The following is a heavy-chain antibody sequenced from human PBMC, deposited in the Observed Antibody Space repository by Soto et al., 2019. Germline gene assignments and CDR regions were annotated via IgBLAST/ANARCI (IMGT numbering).Heavy chain of an antibody. CDR3: AKNQGVELVPLATVDWFDP. CDR1: GFTFSSYA. J-gene: IGHJ5*02. V-gene: IGHV3-23*01. Sequence: SGFTFSSYAMSWVRQAPGRGLEWVSFISATGGSTYFADSVKGRFTISRDNSESTVYLELNNLSAEDTAVYHCAKNQGVELVPLATVDWFDPWGQGSVVTVSS. D-gene: IGHD1-26*01. CDR2: ISATGGST.